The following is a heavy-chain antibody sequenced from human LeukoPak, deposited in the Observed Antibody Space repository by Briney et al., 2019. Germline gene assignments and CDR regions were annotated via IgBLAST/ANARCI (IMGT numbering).Heavy chain of an antibody. CDR2: IRQDGSEK. V-gene: IGHV3-7*01. CDR1: RFTFSRYW. J-gene: IGHJ4*02. D-gene: IGHD2/OR15-2a*01. CDR3: AKEQTQTTSFDY. Sequence: PGGSLRLSCAASRFTFSRYWMTWVRQAPGKGLEWVATIRQDGSEKYYVDSVKGRFTVSRDNAKNSLYLQMSSLRVEDTAVYYCAKEQTQTTSFDYWGQGTLVTVSS.